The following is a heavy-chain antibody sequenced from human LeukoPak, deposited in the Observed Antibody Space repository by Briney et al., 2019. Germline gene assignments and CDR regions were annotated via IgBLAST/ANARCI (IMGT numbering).Heavy chain of an antibody. D-gene: IGHD3-10*01. V-gene: IGHV4-59*08. CDR3: ARHSMVRGTHI. Sequence: SETLSLTCTVSGGSISSYYWSWVRQPPGKGLEWIGYIYYSGSTNYNPSLKSRVTISVDTSKNQFSLTLSSGPAADTPVYYCARHSMVRGTHIWGQGTRVPVSS. CDR1: GGSISSYY. J-gene: IGHJ3*02. CDR2: IYYSGST.